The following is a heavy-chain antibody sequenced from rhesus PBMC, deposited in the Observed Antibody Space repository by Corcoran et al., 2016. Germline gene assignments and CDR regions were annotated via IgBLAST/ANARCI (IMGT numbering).Heavy chain of an antibody. CDR2: IKSKADGGTA. CDR1: GFHFSNVW. V-gene: IGHV3-30*01. CDR3: TTGPLEICTGSSCYGADS. J-gene: IGHJ6*01. D-gene: IGHD2-21*01. Sequence: EGQLVESGGGLVQPGGYLRLSCAASGFHFSNVWMNWVRQAPGTGVEWVARIKSKADGGTADYAASVKGRFTISRDDSKNTLYLQINSLKTEDTAVDYCTTGPLEICTGSSCYGADSWGQGVVVTVSS.